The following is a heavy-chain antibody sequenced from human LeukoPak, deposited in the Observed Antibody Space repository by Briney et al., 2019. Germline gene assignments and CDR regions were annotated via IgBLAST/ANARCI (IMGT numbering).Heavy chain of an antibody. CDR1: GGSISSSSYY. CDR2: IYYSGST. V-gene: IGHV4-39*01. D-gene: IGHD1-26*01. CDR3: ARPGGSHHPGGVDP. Sequence: SETLSLTCTVSGGSISSSSYYWGWIRQPPGKGLEWIGSIYYSGSTYYNPSLKSRVTISVDTSKNQFSLKLSSVTAADTAVYYCARPGGSHHPGGVDPWGQGTLVTVSS. J-gene: IGHJ5*02.